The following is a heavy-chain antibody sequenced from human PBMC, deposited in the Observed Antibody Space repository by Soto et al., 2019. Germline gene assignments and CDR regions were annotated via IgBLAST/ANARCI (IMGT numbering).Heavy chain of an antibody. J-gene: IGHJ6*02. CDR3: TRERLTIFGVVAYYYGMDV. CDR1: GFTFGDYA. D-gene: IGHD3-3*02. V-gene: IGHV3-49*04. Sequence: LRLSCTASGFTFGDYAMSWVRQAPGKGLEWVGFIRSKAYGGTTEYAASVKGRFTISRDDSKSIAYLQMNSLKTEDAAVYYCTRERLTIFGVVAYYYGMDVWGQGTTVTVSS. CDR2: IRSKAYGGTT.